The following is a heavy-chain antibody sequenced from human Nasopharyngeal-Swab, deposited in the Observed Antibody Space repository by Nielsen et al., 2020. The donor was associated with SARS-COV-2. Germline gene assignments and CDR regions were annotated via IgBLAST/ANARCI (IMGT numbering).Heavy chain of an antibody. CDR2: ITGSGYGT. Sequence: GESLKISCAASGFTFSNYAMTWVRQAPGKGLEWVSVITGSGYGTDYADSVKGRFTISRDNAKNTLYLQMNSLRAEGTAVYYCARKDVFAYGVDAFDIWGQGTMVTVSS. D-gene: IGHD3-10*01. CDR3: ARKDVFAYGVDAFDI. V-gene: IGHV3-23*01. CDR1: GFTFSNYA. J-gene: IGHJ3*02.